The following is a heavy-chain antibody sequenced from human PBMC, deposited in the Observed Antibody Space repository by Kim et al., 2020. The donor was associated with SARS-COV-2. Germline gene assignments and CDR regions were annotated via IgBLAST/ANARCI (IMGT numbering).Heavy chain of an antibody. CDR3: TRGMDGYFQH. CDR1: GYTFTDYY. V-gene: IGHV1-2*02. J-gene: IGHJ1*01. CDR2: INPNSDGT. Sequence: ASVKVSCRASGYTFTDYYIHWVRQAPGQGLEWMGWINPNSDGTIYAQKFQGRVTMTRDTSIRTAYMELSRLRSDDTAVYYCTRGMDGYFQHWGQGTLVTVSS.